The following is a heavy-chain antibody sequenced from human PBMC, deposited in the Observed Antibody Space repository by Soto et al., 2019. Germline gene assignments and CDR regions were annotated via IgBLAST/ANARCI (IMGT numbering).Heavy chain of an antibody. D-gene: IGHD6-6*01. Sequence: GGSLRLSCAASGFTFSSYGMHWVRQAPGKGLEWVAVIWYDGSNKYYADSVKGRFTISRDNSKNTLYLQMNSLRAEDTAVYYCARGRGSSSFGYYYGMDVWGQGTLVTVSS. V-gene: IGHV3-33*01. CDR1: GFTFSSYG. J-gene: IGHJ6*02. CDR3: ARGRGSSSFGYYYGMDV. CDR2: IWYDGSNK.